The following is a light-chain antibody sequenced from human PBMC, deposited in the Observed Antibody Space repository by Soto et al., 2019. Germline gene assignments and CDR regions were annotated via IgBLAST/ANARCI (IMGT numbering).Light chain of an antibody. J-gene: IGLJ3*02. CDR1: SGSVSTSYY. V-gene: IGLV8-61*01. CDR3: VLYMGSGVWV. CDR2: STN. Sequence: QTVVTQEPSYSVSPGRTVTLTCGFSSGSVSTSYYPRWYQQTPGQAPRTLIYSTNTRSSEVPDRFSGSILGNKAALTITGAQTDDESDYYCVLYMGSGVWVFGRGTKLTVL.